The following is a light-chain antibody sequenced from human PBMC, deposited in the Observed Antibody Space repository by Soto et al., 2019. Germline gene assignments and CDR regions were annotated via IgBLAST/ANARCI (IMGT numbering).Light chain of an antibody. CDR3: QQYNSYWA. J-gene: IGKJ1*01. CDR2: KAS. Sequence: DIQLPQSPSPLPAPVGGRVTIPCRAVRGIGNCLAWYQHKQGKAPKLLIYKASSLRSGVPSSFSGSGSGTEFTLTISSLQPDDFATYYCQQYNSYWAFGQGTKVEI. V-gene: IGKV1-5*03. CDR1: RGIGNC.